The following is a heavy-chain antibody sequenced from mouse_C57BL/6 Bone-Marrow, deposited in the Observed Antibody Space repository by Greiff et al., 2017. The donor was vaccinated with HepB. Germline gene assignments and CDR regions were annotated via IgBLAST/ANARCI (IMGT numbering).Heavy chain of an antibody. J-gene: IGHJ2*01. CDR2: INPYNGGT. Sequence: EVKLMESGPVLVKPGASVKMSCKASGYTFTDYYMNWVKQSHGKSLEWIGVINPYNGGTSYNQKFKGKATLTVDKSSSTAYMELNSLTSEDSAVYYCARAYYGSTYNYWGQGTTLTVSS. CDR1: GYTFTDYY. D-gene: IGHD1-1*01. V-gene: IGHV1-19*01. CDR3: ARAYYGSTYNY.